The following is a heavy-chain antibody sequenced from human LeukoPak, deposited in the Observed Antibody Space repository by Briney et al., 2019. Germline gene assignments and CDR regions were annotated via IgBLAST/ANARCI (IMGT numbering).Heavy chain of an antibody. J-gene: IGHJ4*02. V-gene: IGHV4-59*05. D-gene: IGHD6-19*01. CDR1: GFTFSSYA. CDR3: ARHVAVAANYDY. CDR2: MYHTGDT. Sequence: GSLRLSCAASGFTFSSYAMNWVRQAPGKGLEWITCMYHTGDTFYSPSLRSRVTISIDTSKNQFSLKLSSVTAADTALYYCARHVAVAANYDYWGQGSLVIVSS.